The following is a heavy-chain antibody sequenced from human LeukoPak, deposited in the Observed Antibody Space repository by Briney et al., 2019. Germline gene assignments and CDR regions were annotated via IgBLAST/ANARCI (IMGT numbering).Heavy chain of an antibody. CDR1: GGSVSSGSYY. V-gene: IGHV4-31*03. Sequence: SETLSLTCTVSGGSVSSGSYYWRWIRQPPGTGLEWIGYIYYSGSTYYNPSLKSRVTISVDTSKNQFSLKLSSVTAADTAVYYCAREEGDGYKFDYWGQGTLVTVSS. J-gene: IGHJ4*02. CDR3: AREEGDGYKFDY. CDR2: IYYSGST. D-gene: IGHD5-24*01.